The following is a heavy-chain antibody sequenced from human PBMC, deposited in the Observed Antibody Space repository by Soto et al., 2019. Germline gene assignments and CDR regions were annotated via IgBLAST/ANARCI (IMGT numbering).Heavy chain of an antibody. CDR1: GFTFDDYA. J-gene: IGHJ6*02. CDR2: ISWNSGSI. Sequence: SLRLSCAASGFTFDDYAMHWVRQAPGKGLEWVSGISWNSGSIGYADSVKGRFTISRDNAKNSLYLQMNSLRAEDTALYYCAKDLAAATRGMDVWGQGTTVTVSS. CDR3: AKDLAAATRGMDV. V-gene: IGHV3-9*01. D-gene: IGHD6-13*01.